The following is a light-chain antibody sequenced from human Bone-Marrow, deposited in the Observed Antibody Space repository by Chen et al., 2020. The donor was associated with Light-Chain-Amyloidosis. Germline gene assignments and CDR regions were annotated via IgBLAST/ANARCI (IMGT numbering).Light chain of an antibody. CDR2: EDD. Sequence: NFMLTQPHSVSESPGKTVIISCTRSSGSIATNYVQWYQQRPGSSPTTVIYEDDQRPSWVPDWFSGSIDRSSNSASLTISGLKTEDEADYYCQSYQGSSQGVFGGGTKLTVL. J-gene: IGLJ3*02. CDR1: SGSIATNY. V-gene: IGLV6-57*01. CDR3: QSYQGSSQGV.